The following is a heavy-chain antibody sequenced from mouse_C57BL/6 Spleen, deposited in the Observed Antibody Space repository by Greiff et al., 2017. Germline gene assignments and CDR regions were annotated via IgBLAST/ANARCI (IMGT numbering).Heavy chain of an antibody. Sequence: VKLVESGPGLVAPSQSLSITCTVSGFSLTSYGVDWVRQSPGKGLEWLGVIWGVGSTNYNSARKSRLSISKDNSKSQVFLKMNSLQTDDTAMDYCASERFAYWGQGTLVTVSA. CDR2: IWGVGST. V-gene: IGHV2-6*01. CDR3: ASERFAY. CDR1: GFSLTSYG. J-gene: IGHJ3*01.